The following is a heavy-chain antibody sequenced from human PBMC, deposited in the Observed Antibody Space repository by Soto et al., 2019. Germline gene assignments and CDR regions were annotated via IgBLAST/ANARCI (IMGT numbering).Heavy chain of an antibody. J-gene: IGHJ4*02. D-gene: IGHD2-2*02. Sequence: QVQLVQSGAEVKKPGSSVKVSCKASADTFTGYTVTWVRQAPGQGLEWVGRVIPILGASNFAQKFPATLPISAHKSAATSYMVLTGLTSEATAVYYCPSSMASYYTTFYSWGQGTLVTVSS. V-gene: IGHV1-69*08. CDR1: ADTFTGYT. CDR2: VIPILGAS. CDR3: PSSMASYYTTFYS.